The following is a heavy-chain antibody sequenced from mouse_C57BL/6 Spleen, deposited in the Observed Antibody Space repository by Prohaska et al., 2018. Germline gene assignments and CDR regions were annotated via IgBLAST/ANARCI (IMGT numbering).Heavy chain of an antibody. Sequence: GLEWIGNINPSNGGTNYNEKFKSKATLTVDKSSSTAYMQLSSLTSEDSAVYYCAPYSNWFAYWGQGTLVTVSA. CDR3: APYSNWFAY. J-gene: IGHJ3*01. CDR2: INPSNGGT. D-gene: IGHD2-5*01. V-gene: IGHV1-53*01.